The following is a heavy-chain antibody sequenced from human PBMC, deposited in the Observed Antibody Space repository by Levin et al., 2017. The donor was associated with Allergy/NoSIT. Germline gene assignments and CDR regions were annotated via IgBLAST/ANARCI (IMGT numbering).Heavy chain of an antibody. Sequence: GGSLRLSCAASGFTFSSYAMSWVRQAPGKGLEWVSAISGSGGSTYYADSVKGRFTISRDNSKNTLYLQMNSLRAEDTAVYYCAKAPRFWSGYSEVGSADYWGQGTLVTVSS. CDR1: GFTFSSYA. CDR3: AKAPRFWSGYSEVGSADY. D-gene: IGHD3-3*01. V-gene: IGHV3-23*01. CDR2: ISGSGGST. J-gene: IGHJ4*02.